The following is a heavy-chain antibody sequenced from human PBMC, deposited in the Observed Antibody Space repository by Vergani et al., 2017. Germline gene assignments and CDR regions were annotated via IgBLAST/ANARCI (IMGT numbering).Heavy chain of an antibody. D-gene: IGHD3-9*01. Sequence: EVQLLESGGGLVQPGGSLRLSCAASGFTFSSYAMSWVRQAPGKGLEWVSYISSSSSYTNYADSVKGRFTISRDNAKNSLYLQMNSLRAEDTAVYYCARVSQNLDSFDYWGQGTLVTVSS. CDR1: GFTFSSYA. J-gene: IGHJ4*02. V-gene: IGHV3-48*04. CDR2: ISSSSSYT. CDR3: ARVSQNLDSFDY.